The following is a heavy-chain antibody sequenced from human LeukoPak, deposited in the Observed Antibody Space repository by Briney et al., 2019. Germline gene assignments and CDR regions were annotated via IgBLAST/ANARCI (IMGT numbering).Heavy chain of an antibody. D-gene: IGHD3-16*01. CDR1: GFTFSSYW. CDR3: ARGGGLDV. CDR2: INHNGNVN. Sequence: GGSLRLSCAASGFTFSSYWMNWAREAPGQGLEWVASINHNGNVNYYVDSVKGRFTISRDNAKNSLYLQMSNLRAEDTAVYFCARGGGLDVWGQGATVTVSS. V-gene: IGHV3-7*03. J-gene: IGHJ6*02.